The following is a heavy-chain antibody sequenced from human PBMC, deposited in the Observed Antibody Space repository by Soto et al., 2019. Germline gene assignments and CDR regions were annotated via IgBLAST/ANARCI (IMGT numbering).Heavy chain of an antibody. D-gene: IGHD3-3*01. CDR1: GGSISSYY. J-gene: IGHJ5*02. CDR3: ARGGDFWSGYPRWFDP. V-gene: IGHV4-59*01. CDR2: IYYSGST. Sequence: SETLSLTCTVSGGSISSYYWSWIWQPPGKGLEWIGYIYYSGSTNYNPSLKSRVTISVDTSKNQFSLKLSSVTAADTAVYYCARGGDFWSGYPRWFDPWGQGTLVTVSS.